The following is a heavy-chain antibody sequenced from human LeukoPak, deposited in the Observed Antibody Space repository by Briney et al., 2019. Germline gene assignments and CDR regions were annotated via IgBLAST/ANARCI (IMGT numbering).Heavy chain of an antibody. CDR3: ARGYSGYDC. V-gene: IGHV4-34*01. CDR2: INHSGST. D-gene: IGHD5-12*01. CDR1: GGSFSGYY. J-gene: IGHJ4*02. Sequence: ETLSLTCAVYGGSFSGYYWSWIRQPPGKGLEWIGEINHSGSTNYNPSLKSRVTISVDTSKNQFSLKLSSVTAADTAVYYCARGYSGYDCWGQGTLVPVSS.